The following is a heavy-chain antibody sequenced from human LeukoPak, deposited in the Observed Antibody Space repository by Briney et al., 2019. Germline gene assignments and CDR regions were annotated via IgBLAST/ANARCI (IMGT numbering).Heavy chain of an antibody. CDR3: ARGADSSGYYSIFYFDY. V-gene: IGHV4-59*01. CDR2: IYYSGST. D-gene: IGHD3-22*01. Sequence: SETLSLTCTVSNGSISSDYWTWIRQPPGKGLEWIGYIYYSGSTNYNPSLKSRVTISVDTSKNQFSLKLSSVTAADTAVYYCARGADSSGYYSIFYFDYWGQGTLVTVSS. J-gene: IGHJ4*02. CDR1: NGSISSDY.